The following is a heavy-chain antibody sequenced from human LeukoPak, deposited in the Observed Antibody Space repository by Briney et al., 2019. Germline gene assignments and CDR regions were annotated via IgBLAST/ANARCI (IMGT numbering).Heavy chain of an antibody. D-gene: IGHD3-16*02. CDR1: GGSFSGYY. J-gene: IGHJ4*02. V-gene: IGHV4-34*01. CDR3: ARGSIMITFGGVIVIPFDY. CDR2: INHSGST. Sequence: PSETLSLTCAVYGGSFSGYYWSWIRQPPGKGLEWIGEINHSGSTNYNPSLKSRVTISVDTSKNQFSLKLSSVTAADTAVYYCARGSIMITFGGVIVIPFDYWGQGTLVTVSS.